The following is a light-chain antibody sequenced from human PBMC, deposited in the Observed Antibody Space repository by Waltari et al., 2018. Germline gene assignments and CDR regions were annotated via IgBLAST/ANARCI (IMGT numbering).Light chain of an antibody. CDR3: ASWDDSLNGHWV. J-gene: IGLJ3*02. V-gene: IGLV1-44*01. CDR2: RSD. Sequence: QSVLTQPPSASGTPGQRVTISCSGSHSNIGGNFVNWYQQLPGKAPKPLIYRSDRRPSGVPVRFSGSKSGSSASLAIDGLHSEDEADYYCASWDDSLNGHWVFGGGTKVTVL. CDR1: HSNIGGNF.